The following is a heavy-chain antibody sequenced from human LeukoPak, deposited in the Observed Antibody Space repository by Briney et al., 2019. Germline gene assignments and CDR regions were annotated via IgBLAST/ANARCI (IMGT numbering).Heavy chain of an antibody. CDR2: INIDGSTT. D-gene: IGHD1-26*01. V-gene: IGHV3-74*01. CDR3: ARVKYSAGYLAY. CDR1: GLSFSNSW. J-gene: IGHJ4*02. Sequence: GGSLRLSCVASGLSFSNSWMHWVRQAPGKGLVWVSHINIDGSTTAYADSVKGRFTISRDNAKNTLYLQMNSLRVGDTAVYYCARVKYSAGYLAYWGQGTLVTVSS.